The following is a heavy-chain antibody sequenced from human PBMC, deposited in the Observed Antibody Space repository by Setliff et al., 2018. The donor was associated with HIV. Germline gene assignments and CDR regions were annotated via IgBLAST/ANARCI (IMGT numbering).Heavy chain of an antibody. CDR2: ISAYNGNT. CDR1: GYTFTSYG. V-gene: IGHV1-18*03. Sequence: GASVKVSCKASGYTFTSYGISWVRQAPGQGLEWMGWISAYNGNTKYSQEFQGRVTISRDTSASTAYMELSSLRSEDMAVYYCAREKVYSDPGYFDSWGQGTLVTVSS. J-gene: IGHJ4*02. D-gene: IGHD4-17*01. CDR3: AREKVYSDPGYFDS.